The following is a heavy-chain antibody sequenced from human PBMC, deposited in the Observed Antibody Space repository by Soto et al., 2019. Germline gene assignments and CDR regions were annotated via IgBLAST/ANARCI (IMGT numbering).Heavy chain of an antibody. J-gene: IGHJ6*02. CDR3: ARVALDPTPNSSSWRVKGGGYYYYYYGMDV. D-gene: IGHD6-13*01. CDR2: IIPIFGTA. Sequence: GASVKVSCKASGGTFSSYAISWVRQAPGQGLEWMGGIIPIFGTANYAQKFQGRVTITADESTSTAYMELSSLRSEDTAVYYCARVALDPTPNSSSWRVKGGGYYYYYYGMDVWGQGTTVTVSS. V-gene: IGHV1-69*13. CDR1: GGTFSSYA.